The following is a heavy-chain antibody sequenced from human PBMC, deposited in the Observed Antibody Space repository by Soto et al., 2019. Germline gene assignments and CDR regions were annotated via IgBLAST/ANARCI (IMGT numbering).Heavy chain of an antibody. Sequence: QVQLVESGGGVVQPGRSLRLSCAASGFTFSSYAMHWVRQAPGKGLEWVAVISYDGSNKYYADSVKGRFTISIDNSKNARDLQMNSLRAEDTAVDYSARSYSQRAVAGTVDYWGQGTLVTVSS. D-gene: IGHD6-19*01. J-gene: IGHJ4*02. V-gene: IGHV3-30-3*01. CDR2: ISYDGSNK. CDR3: ARSYSQRAVAGTVDY. CDR1: GFTFSSYA.